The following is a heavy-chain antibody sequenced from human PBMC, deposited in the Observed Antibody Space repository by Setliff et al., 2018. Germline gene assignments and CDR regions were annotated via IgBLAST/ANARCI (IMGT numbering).Heavy chain of an antibody. CDR1: GGSISSGDYY. CDR2: IYSIGST. CDR3: ARESRYYYDNLGTLDY. Sequence: TLSLTCTVSGGSISSGDYYWSWIRQPPGKGLEWIGYIYSIGSTYYNPSLKSRVSISVDTSKNQFSLKLSSVTAADTAVYYCARESRYYYDNLGTLDYWGQGTLVTVSS. V-gene: IGHV4-30-4*08. J-gene: IGHJ4*02. D-gene: IGHD3-22*01.